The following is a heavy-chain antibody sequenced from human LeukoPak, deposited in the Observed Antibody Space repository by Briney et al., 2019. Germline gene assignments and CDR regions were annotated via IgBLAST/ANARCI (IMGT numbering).Heavy chain of an antibody. CDR1: GYTFTIFG. J-gene: IGHJ3*02. CDR3: ARDLEGIAAPRSPKNAFDI. CDR2: ISAYNGNT. D-gene: IGHD6-13*01. Sequence: ASVKVSCKASGYTFTIFGITWVRQAPGQGLEWMGWISAYNGNTNYAQKLQGRVTMTTDTSTSTAYMELRSLRSDDTAVYYCARDLEGIAAPRSPKNAFDIWGQGTMVTVSS. V-gene: IGHV1-18*01.